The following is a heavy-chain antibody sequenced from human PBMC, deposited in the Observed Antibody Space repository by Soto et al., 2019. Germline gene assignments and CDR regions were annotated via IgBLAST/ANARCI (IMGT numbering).Heavy chain of an antibody. CDR2: IYYSGST. CDR3: AIADYADPL. CDR1: GVSISSSSYY. V-gene: IGHV4-39*01. D-gene: IGHD4-17*01. Sequence: SETLSLTCPVSGVSISSSSYYWGWIRQPPGKGLEWIGSIYYSGSTYYNPSLKSRVTISVDTSKNQFSLKLSSVTAADTAVYYCAIADYADPLWGQGTLVTVSS. J-gene: IGHJ4*02.